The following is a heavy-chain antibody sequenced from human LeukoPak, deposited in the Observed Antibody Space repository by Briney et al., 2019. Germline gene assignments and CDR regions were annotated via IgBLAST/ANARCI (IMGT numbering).Heavy chain of an antibody. CDR1: GGSISSYY. CDR2: IYYSGGT. Sequence: SETLSLTCTVSGGSISSYYWSWIRQPPGKGLEWIGYIYYSGGTNYSPSLKSRVTISVDTSKNQFSLKLSSVTAADTAVYYCASSYCSSTNCPWPYYYYGMDVWGQGTTVTVSS. D-gene: IGHD2-2*01. V-gene: IGHV4-59*01. J-gene: IGHJ6*02. CDR3: ASSYCSSTNCPWPYYYYGMDV.